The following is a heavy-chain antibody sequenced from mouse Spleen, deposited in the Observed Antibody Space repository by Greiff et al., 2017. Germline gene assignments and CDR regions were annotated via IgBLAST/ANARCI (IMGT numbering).Heavy chain of an antibody. CDR3: ARGDYDGYY. D-gene: IGHD2-3*01. CDR1: GYAFSSSW. V-gene: IGHV1-82*01. J-gene: IGHJ3*01. CDR2: IYPGDGDT. Sequence: VKLMESGPELVKPGASVKISCKASGYAFSSSWMNWVKQRPGKGLEWIGRIYPGDGDTNYNGKFKGKATLTADKSSSTAYMQLSSLTSEDSAVYFCARGDYDGYYWGQGTLVTVSA.